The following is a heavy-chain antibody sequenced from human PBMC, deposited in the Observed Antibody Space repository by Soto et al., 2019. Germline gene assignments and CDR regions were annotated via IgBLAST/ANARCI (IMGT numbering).Heavy chain of an antibody. CDR3: ARGRSGSPLISDY. V-gene: IGHV4-59*08. CDR1: GGSISNYY. J-gene: IGHJ4*02. Sequence: SETLSLTCTVSGGSISNYYWSWIRQPPGKGLEWIGYIYYSGSTNYNPSLKSRVTISVDTSKNQFSLKLSSVTATDTAVYYCARGRSGSPLISDYWGPGTLVTVSS. CDR2: IYYSGST. D-gene: IGHD1-26*01.